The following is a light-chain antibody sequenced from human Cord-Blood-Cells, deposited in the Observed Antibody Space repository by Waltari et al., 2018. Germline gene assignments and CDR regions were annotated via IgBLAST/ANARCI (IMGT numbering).Light chain of an antibody. CDR2: AAS. J-gene: IGKJ2*01. CDR1: QSISSY. V-gene: IGKV1-39*01. Sequence: DIQMTQSPSSLSASVGDRVTIPCRASQSISSYLNWYQQKPGKAPKLLIYAASSLQSGVPSRFSGSGSGTDFTLTISSLQPEDFATYYFQQSYSTPPNTFGQGTKLEIK. CDR3: QQSYSTPPNT.